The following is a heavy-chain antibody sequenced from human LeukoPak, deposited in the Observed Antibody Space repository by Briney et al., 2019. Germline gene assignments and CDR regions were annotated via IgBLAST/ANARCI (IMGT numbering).Heavy chain of an antibody. V-gene: IGHV4-39*07. D-gene: IGHD6-6*01. J-gene: IGHJ4*02. CDR2: IYYSGSN. CDR1: GGSISSTSYY. CDR3: ARAVKYSSSFNY. Sequence: PETLSLTCTVSGGSISSTSYYWGWIRQPPGKWLEWIGSIYYSGSNYYNPSLKRRVTIPVDTSKNQFSLKLSSVTAADTAVYYCARAVKYSSSFNYWGQGTLVTVSS.